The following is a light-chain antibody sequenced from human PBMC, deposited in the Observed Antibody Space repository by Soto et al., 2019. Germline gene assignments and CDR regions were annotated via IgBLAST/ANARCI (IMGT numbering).Light chain of an antibody. CDR3: HQYDSWT. J-gene: IGKJ1*01. CDR2: GAS. CDR1: QSFNSIY. V-gene: IGKV3-20*01. Sequence: EIWLTQYPGTLSLSPGERATLSCRASQSFNSIYLAWYQQKPGQAPRLLIYGASSRATGIPESFSGSGSGTDFTLTISRMEPEDFAVYYCHQYDSWTFGQGTQVDIK.